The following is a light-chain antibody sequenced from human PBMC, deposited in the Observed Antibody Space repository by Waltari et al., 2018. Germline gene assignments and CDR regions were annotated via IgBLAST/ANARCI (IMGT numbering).Light chain of an antibody. J-gene: IGKJ4*01. CDR3: QQYYSYPRS. CDR1: QGISSY. Sequence: IQMTQSPSSLSASVGDRVTITCRASQGISSYLAWYQQKPGKAPKLLIYAASTLQSGVPSRFSGSGSGTDFTLTISCLQSEDFATYYCQQYYSYPRSFGGGTKVEIK. CDR2: AAS. V-gene: IGKV1-8*01.